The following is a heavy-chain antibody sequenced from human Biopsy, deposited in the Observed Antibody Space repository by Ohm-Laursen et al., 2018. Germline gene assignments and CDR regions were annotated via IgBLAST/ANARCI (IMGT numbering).Heavy chain of an antibody. CDR1: GGTFSSYG. CDR2: IIPILRTT. CDR3: AREAIGYQLPCDD. J-gene: IGHJ4*02. Sequence: GASVKVSCKAPGGTFSSYGVNWVRQAPGQGLEWLGRIIPILRTTAYAQTFLGRVTITADSPTSTVDMELTSLTSDDTAVYFCAREAIGYQLPCDDWGQGTLVTVSS. D-gene: IGHD2-2*01. V-gene: IGHV1-69*11.